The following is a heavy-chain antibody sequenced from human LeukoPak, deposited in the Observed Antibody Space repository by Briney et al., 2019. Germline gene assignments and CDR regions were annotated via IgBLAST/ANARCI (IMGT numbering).Heavy chain of an antibody. J-gene: IGHJ3*02. CDR1: GFTFSTYG. CDR3: ARDFWAPKGAFDI. CDR2: MSYDGSKK. D-gene: IGHD3-3*01. Sequence: GRSLRLSCAASGFTFSTYGMHWVRQAPGKGLEWVAVMSYDGSKKYYADSVKGRFTISRDNSKNTLYLQMNSLRAEDTAVYYCARDFWAPKGAFDIWGQGTMVTVSS. V-gene: IGHV3-30*03.